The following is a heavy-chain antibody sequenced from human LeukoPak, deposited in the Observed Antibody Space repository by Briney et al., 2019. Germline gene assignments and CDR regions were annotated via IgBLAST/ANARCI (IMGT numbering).Heavy chain of an antibody. CDR2: IYPGDSDT. J-gene: IGHJ4*02. V-gene: IGHV5-51*01. Sequence: GESLKISCQGSGYSFTSKWIGWVRQMPGKGLEWMGIIYPGDSDTRYSPSFQGQVTISADKSISTAYLQWSSLKASDTAMYYCARRNLEYSSSSSFDYWGQGTLVTVSS. CDR3: ARRNLEYSSSSSFDY. CDR1: GYSFTSKW. D-gene: IGHD6-6*01.